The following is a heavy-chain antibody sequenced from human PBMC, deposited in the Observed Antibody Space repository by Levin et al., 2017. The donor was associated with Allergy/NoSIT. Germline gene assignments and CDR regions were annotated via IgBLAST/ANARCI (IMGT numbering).Heavy chain of an antibody. Sequence: GGSLRLSCAASGFTFDAYAMHWVRQAPGKGLEWDSGISWNSVSIGYADSVKGRFTISRDNATNSLYLQMTSLRTEDTACYYCARDNIGLADAFDIWGQGTMVIVSS. D-gene: IGHD3-10*01. CDR1: GFTFDAYA. CDR3: ARDNIGLADAFDI. CDR2: ISWNSVSI. V-gene: IGHV3-9*01. J-gene: IGHJ3*02.